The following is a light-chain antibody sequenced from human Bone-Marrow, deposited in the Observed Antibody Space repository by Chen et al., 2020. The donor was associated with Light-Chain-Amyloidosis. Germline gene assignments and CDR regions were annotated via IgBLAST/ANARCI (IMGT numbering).Light chain of an antibody. Sequence: DIVMTQSPDSLAVSLCERATINCKSSQSVLYSSNNKNYLAWYQQKPGQPPKLLIYWSSTRESGVPDRFSGRGSGTDFTLTISSLQAEDVSVYYCQQYSSTPLTFGGGTKVEIK. CDR1: QSVLYSSNNKNY. CDR2: WSS. J-gene: IGKJ4*01. V-gene: IGKV4-1*01. CDR3: QQYSSTPLT.